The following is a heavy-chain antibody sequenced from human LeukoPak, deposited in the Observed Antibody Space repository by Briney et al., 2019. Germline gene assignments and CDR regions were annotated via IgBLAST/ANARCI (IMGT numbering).Heavy chain of an antibody. D-gene: IGHD3-10*01. Sequence: ASVKVSCKASGYTFTGYYMHWVRQAPRQGLEWMGRINPNSGGTNYAQKFQGRVTMTRDTSISTAYMELSRLRSDDTAVYYCAREAGTLGADNNWFDPWGQGTLVTVSS. CDR1: GYTFTGYY. V-gene: IGHV1-2*06. CDR3: AREAGTLGADNNWFDP. CDR2: INPNSGGT. J-gene: IGHJ5*02.